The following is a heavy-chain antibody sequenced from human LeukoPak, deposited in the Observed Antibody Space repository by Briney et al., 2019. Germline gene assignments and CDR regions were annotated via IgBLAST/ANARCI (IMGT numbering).Heavy chain of an antibody. Sequence: SETLSLTCTVSGGSISSSSYYWGSIRQPPGKGLEWIGSIYYSGSTYYNPSLKSRVTISVDTSKNQFSLKLSSVTAADTAVYYCARGPIVVVTATGGYWGQGTLVTVSS. V-gene: IGHV4-39*07. CDR3: ARGPIVVVTATGGY. CDR2: IYYSGST. D-gene: IGHD2-21*02. J-gene: IGHJ4*02. CDR1: GGSISSSSYY.